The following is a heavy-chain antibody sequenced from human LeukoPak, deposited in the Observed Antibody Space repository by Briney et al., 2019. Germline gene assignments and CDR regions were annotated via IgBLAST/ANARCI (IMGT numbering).Heavy chain of an antibody. CDR2: IKQDGSEK. Sequence: GGSLRLSCAASGFTFSSYWMSWVRQAPGKGLEWVANIKQDGSEKYYVDSVKGRFTISRDNAKNSLYLQMNSLRAEDTAVYYCAREDGAGPLWSGEVLNPWAQYYFDYWGQGTLVTVSS. D-gene: IGHD3-10*01. CDR1: GFTFSSYW. CDR3: AREDGAGPLWSGEVLNPWAQYYFDY. J-gene: IGHJ4*02. V-gene: IGHV3-7*03.